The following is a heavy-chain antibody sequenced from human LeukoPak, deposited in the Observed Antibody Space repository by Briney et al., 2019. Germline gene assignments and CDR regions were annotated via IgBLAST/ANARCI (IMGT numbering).Heavy chain of an antibody. CDR1: GYTSTSYG. J-gene: IGHJ6*02. CDR2: ISAYNGNT. CDR3: ARDPGVLRFLEWFPTMDV. Sequence: ASVKVSCKASGYTSTSYGISWVRQAPGQGLEWMGWISAYNGNTNYAQKLQGRVTMTTDTSTSTAYMELRSLRSDDTAVYYCARDPGVLRFLEWFPTMDVWGQGTTVTVSS. D-gene: IGHD3-3*01. V-gene: IGHV1-18*01.